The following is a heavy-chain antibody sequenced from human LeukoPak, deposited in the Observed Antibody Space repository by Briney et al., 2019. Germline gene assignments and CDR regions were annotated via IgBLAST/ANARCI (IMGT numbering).Heavy chain of an antibody. V-gene: IGHV3-30*02. Sequence: PGGSLRLSCAATGFTFSSYGMHWVRQAPGKGLEWVAFIRYDGSNKYYPDSVKGRFTISRDNSKNTLYLQMNSLRAEDTAVYYCAKDLGGSGYYSPGYWGQGTLVTVSS. CDR2: IRYDGSNK. D-gene: IGHD3-22*01. J-gene: IGHJ4*02. CDR1: GFTFSSYG. CDR3: AKDLGGSGYYSPGY.